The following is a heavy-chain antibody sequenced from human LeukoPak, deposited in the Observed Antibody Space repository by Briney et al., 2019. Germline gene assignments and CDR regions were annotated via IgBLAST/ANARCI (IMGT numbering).Heavy chain of an antibody. Sequence: SETLSLTCTVSGGSISSYYWSWIRQPPGKGLEWIGYIYYSGSTNYNPSLKSRATISVDTSKNQFSLKLSSVTAADTAVYYCASHDFWSGYYYFDYWGQGTLVTVSS. V-gene: IGHV4-59*01. CDR2: IYYSGST. CDR3: ASHDFWSGYYYFDY. J-gene: IGHJ4*02. CDR1: GGSISSYY. D-gene: IGHD3-3*01.